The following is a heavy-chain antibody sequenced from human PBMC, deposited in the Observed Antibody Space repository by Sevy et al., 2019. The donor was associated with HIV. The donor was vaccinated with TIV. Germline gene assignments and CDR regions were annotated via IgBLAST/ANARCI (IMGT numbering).Heavy chain of an antibody. J-gene: IGHJ4*02. CDR1: GFTFGDYG. Sequence: GGSLRLSCIGSGFTFGDYGVSWFRQAPGKGLEWVANINQDGSTKYYLDSVKGRFTISKDNAKNSVVLQMNSLTAEDTGVYFCVRAMASADSFWGQGTLVTVSS. CDR2: INQDGSTK. D-gene: IGHD3-10*01. V-gene: IGHV3-7*01. CDR3: VRAMASADSF.